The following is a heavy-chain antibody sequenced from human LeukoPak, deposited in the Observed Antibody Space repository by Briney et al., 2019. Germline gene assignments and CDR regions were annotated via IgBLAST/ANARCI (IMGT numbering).Heavy chain of an antibody. V-gene: IGHV3-7*03. D-gene: IGHD6-13*01. CDR1: GFTFSSYW. CDR3: ARDGSYSSPNYYYGMDV. J-gene: IGHJ6*02. Sequence: GGSLRLSCAASGFTFSSYWMSWVRQAPGKGLEWVANIKQDGSEKYYVDSVKGRFTISRDNSKNTLYLQMNSLRAEDTAVYYCARDGSYSSPNYYYGMDVWGQGTTVTVSS. CDR2: IKQDGSEK.